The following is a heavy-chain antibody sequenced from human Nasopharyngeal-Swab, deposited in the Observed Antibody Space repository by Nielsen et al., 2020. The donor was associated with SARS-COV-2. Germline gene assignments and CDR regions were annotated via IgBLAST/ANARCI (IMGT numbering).Heavy chain of an antibody. J-gene: IGHJ6*03. Sequence: SETLSLTCTVSGGSISSGGYYWSWIRQHPGKGLEWIGYIYYSGSTYYNPSLKSRVTISVDTSKNQFSLKLSSVTAADTAVYYCARDSRYSSSWYVYYYYYMDVWGKGTTVTVSS. CDR1: GGSISSGGYY. CDR3: ARDSRYSSSWYVYYYYYMDV. V-gene: IGHV4-31*03. D-gene: IGHD6-13*01. CDR2: IYYSGST.